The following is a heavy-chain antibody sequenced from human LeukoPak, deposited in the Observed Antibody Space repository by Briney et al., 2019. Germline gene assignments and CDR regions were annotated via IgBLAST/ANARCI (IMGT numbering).Heavy chain of an antibody. CDR3: ARGVDGFDP. CDR1: GFTFSRYD. Sequence: GGSLRLPCAASGFTFSRYDIHWVRQAAGRGLEWVAAIAIAGDTSYAGSVKGRFTISRENAKNSLYLQMNSLRAGDTAVYYCARGVDGFDPWGQGTLVTVSS. CDR2: IAIAGDT. V-gene: IGHV3-13*01. J-gene: IGHJ5*02.